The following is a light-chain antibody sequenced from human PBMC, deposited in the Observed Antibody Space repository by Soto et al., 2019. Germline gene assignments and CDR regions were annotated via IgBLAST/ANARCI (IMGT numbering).Light chain of an antibody. V-gene: IGKV3-11*01. CDR2: DAS. CDR1: QSVSSY. J-gene: IGKJ5*01. Sequence: EIVLTQSPATLSLSPGERATPSCRASQSVSSYLAWYQQKPGQAPRLLIYDASNRATGIPARFSGSGPGTDFTLTISSLEPEDFAVYYCQQRSNWPITFGQGTRLEIK. CDR3: QQRSNWPIT.